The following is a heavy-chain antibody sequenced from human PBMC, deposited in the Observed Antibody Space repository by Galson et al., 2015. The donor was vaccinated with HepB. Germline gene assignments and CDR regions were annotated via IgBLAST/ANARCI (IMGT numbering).Heavy chain of an antibody. CDR1: GGTFSSYA. D-gene: IGHD3-3*01. CDR2: IIPIFGTA. CDR3: ARGRIFGVVIGCWFDP. V-gene: IGHV1-69*13. Sequence: SVKVSCKASGGTFSSYAISWVRQAPGQGLEWMGGIIPIFGTANYAQKFQGRVTITADESTSTAYMELSSLRSEDTAVYYRARGRIFGVVIGCWFDPWGQGTLVTVSS. J-gene: IGHJ5*02.